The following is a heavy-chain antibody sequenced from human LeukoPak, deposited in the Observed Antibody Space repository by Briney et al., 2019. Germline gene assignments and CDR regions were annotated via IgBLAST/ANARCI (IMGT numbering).Heavy chain of an antibody. Sequence: SETLSLTCTVSGGSISSSSYYWGWIRQPPGKGLEWIVSIYYSGSTYYNPSRKSRVTISVDTSKNQFSLKLSSVTAADTAVYYCARGYYFDYWGQGTLVTVSS. J-gene: IGHJ4*02. CDR1: GGSISSSSYY. CDR3: ARGYYFDY. V-gene: IGHV4-39*07. CDR2: IYYSGST.